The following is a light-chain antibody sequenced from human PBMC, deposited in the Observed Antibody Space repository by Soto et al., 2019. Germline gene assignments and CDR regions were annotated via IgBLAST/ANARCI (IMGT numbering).Light chain of an antibody. CDR3: QQYNSYSRT. V-gene: IGKV1-5*01. Sequence: DIQMTQSPSTLSASVGDRVTITCRASQSISSWLAWYQQKPGNAPKLLIYAASSLESGVPSRFSGSGSGTEFTLTISSLQRDDSASYYCQQYNSYSRTFGQGTKVEIK. J-gene: IGKJ1*01. CDR1: QSISSW. CDR2: AAS.